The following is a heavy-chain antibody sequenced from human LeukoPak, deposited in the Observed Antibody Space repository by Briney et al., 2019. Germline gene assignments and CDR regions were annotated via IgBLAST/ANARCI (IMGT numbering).Heavy chain of an antibody. CDR3: ASAVGWLQSLDY. J-gene: IGHJ4*02. CDR1: GFTFRSYS. D-gene: IGHD5-24*01. Sequence: GGSLRLFCAASGFTFRSYSMNWVRQAPGKGLEGVSSINSDSNYIYYADSVQGRFTISRDNAKNSLYLQMNSLRDEDTAVYYCASAVGWLQSLDYWGQGTLVTVSS. CDR2: INSDSNYI. V-gene: IGHV3-21*01.